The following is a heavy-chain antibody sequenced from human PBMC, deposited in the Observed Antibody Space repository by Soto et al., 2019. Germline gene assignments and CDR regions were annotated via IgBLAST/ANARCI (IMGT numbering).Heavy chain of an antibody. J-gene: IGHJ4*02. CDR2: ISGSGVST. Sequence: EVQLLESGGGLVQPGGSLRLSCAASGFTFSSDAMSWVRQAPGKGLEWVSGISGSGVSTYYADSVKGRFTISRDKSKSTLYLQLNSLRAEDTAVYYCARDRERIATRSIDYWGQGALVSVAS. CDR1: GFTFSSDA. V-gene: IGHV3-23*01. D-gene: IGHD6-6*01. CDR3: ARDRERIATRSIDY.